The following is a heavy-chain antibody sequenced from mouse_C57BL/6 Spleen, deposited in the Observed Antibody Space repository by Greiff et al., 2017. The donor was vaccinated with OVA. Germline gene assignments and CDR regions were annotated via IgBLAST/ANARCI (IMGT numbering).Heavy chain of an antibody. Sequence: VQLQQSVAELVRPGASVKLSCTASGFNIKNTYMHWVKQRPEQGLEWIGRIDPANGNTKYAPKFQGKATITAEPSSNNAYLQRSSLTSADTAVYYSARDYDRYFAVWGTGTTVTVSS. D-gene: IGHD2-4*01. V-gene: IGHV14-3*01. CDR1: GFNIKNTY. J-gene: IGHJ1*03. CDR2: IDPANGNT. CDR3: ARDYDRYFAV.